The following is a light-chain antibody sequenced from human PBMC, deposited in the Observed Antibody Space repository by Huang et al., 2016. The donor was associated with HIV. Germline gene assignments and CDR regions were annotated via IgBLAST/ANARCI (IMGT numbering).Light chain of an antibody. J-gene: IGKJ1*01. CDR2: GAS. Sequence: EIVMTQSPATLSVSPGERATLSCRASQSVSSNLAWYQPKPGQAPRLLIYGASTRATGIPGRFSGSGSGTEFTLTISSLQSEDFAVYYCQQFNNWPRTFGQGTKVEIK. V-gene: IGKV3-15*01. CDR1: QSVSSN. CDR3: QQFNNWPRT.